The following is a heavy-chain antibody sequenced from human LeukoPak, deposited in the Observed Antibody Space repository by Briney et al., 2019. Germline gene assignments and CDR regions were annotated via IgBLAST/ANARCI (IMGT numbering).Heavy chain of an antibody. CDR2: ISYDGSNK. Sequence: GGSLRLSCAASGFTFSSYSMNWVRQAPGQGLEWVAVISYDGSNKYYADSVKGRFTISRDNSKNTLYLQMNSLRAEDTAVYYCARDSYGMDVWGQGTTVTVSS. CDR1: GFTFSSYS. V-gene: IGHV3-30*03. J-gene: IGHJ6*02. CDR3: ARDSYGMDV.